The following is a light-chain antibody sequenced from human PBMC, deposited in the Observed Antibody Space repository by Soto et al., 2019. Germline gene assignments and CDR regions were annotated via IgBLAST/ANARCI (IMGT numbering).Light chain of an antibody. J-gene: IGKJ3*01. CDR2: DAS. V-gene: IGKV1-5*01. Sequence: DIPMTQSPSTLSASVGDRVTITCRASQSISSWLAWYQQKPGKAPKPLIYDASSLESGVPSRFSGSGSGTEFTLTISSLQPDDFATYYCQQYNSYPFTFGPGTKVDIK. CDR3: QQYNSYPFT. CDR1: QSISSW.